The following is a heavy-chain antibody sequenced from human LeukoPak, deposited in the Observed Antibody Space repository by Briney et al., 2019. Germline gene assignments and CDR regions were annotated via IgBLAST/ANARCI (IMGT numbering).Heavy chain of an antibody. Sequence: GGSLRLSCAASGFTFSNNWMSWVRQAPEKGPEWVSAIRGSGGGTEYADSVRGRFTISRDNSKNTLYLQMNRLRAEDTAVYYCARDPNGDYVGAFDILGQGTMVTVSS. CDR3: ARDPNGDYVGAFDI. D-gene: IGHD4-17*01. CDR2: IRGSGGGT. J-gene: IGHJ3*02. V-gene: IGHV3-23*01. CDR1: GFTFSNNW.